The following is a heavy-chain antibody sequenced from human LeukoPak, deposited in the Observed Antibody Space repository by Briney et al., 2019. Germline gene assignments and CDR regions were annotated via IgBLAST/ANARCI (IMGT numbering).Heavy chain of an antibody. CDR1: GGTFSSYA. CDR2: IIPIFGTA. D-gene: IGHD6-19*01. CDR3: ARDRAVAGTWYYFDY. Sequence: SVKVSCKASGGTFSSYAISWVRQAPGQGLEWMGGIIPIFGTANYAQKFQGRVTITADKSTSTAYMELSSLRSEDTAVYYCARDRAVAGTWYYFDYWGQGTLVTVSS. J-gene: IGHJ4*02. V-gene: IGHV1-69*06.